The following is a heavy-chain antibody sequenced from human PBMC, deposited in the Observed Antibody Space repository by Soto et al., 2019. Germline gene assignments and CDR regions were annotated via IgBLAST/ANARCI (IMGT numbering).Heavy chain of an antibody. CDR1: GFTFSSYA. J-gene: IGHJ3*02. Sequence: GGSLRLSCAASGFTFSSYAMHWVRQAPGKGLEWVSVISGSGDSTYYADSVKGRFTISRDNSKNTLYLQMNSLRAEDTAVYYCARELGYCSGGNCYMEGAFDIWGQGTMVTVSS. CDR2: ISGSGDST. CDR3: ARELGYCSGGNCYMEGAFDI. V-gene: IGHV3-23*01. D-gene: IGHD2-15*01.